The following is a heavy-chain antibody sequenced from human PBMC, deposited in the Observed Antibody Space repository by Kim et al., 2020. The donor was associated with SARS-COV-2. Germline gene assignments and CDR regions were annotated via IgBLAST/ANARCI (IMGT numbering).Heavy chain of an antibody. CDR2: IIPIFGTA. CDR1: GGTFSSYA. CDR3: ARDGGEQQLAPYYFDY. D-gene: IGHD6-13*01. Sequence: SVKVSCKASGGTFSSYAISWVRQAPGQGLEWMGGIIPIFGTANYAQKFQGRVTITADESTSTAYMELSSLRSEDTAVYYCARDGGEQQLAPYYFDYWGQGTLVTVSS. J-gene: IGHJ4*02. V-gene: IGHV1-69*13.